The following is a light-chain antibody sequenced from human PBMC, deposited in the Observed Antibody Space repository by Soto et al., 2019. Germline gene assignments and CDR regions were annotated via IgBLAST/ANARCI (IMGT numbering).Light chain of an antibody. V-gene: IGKV3-20*01. J-gene: IGKJ1*01. Sequence: EIVLTQSPGTLSLSPGERATLSCRASQSVSSSFVAWFQQKPGQAPRLLIYGTSSRATGIPDRFSGSGSGTDFTLTINGLEPEDFAMYFCQQYGNSPWTFGQGTKVDIK. CDR3: QQYGNSPWT. CDR1: QSVSSSF. CDR2: GTS.